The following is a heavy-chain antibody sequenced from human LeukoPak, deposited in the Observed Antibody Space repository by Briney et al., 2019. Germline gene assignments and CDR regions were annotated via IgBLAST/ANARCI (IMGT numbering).Heavy chain of an antibody. CDR1: GGSFSGYY. J-gene: IGHJ3*02. CDR2: INHSEST. D-gene: IGHD2-2*03. V-gene: IGHV4-34*01. CDR3: ARGWMEIRAFDI. Sequence: PPETLSLTCAVYGGSFSGYYWSWIRQPPGKGLEWIGEINHSESTNYNPSLKSRVTISVDTSKNQFSLKLSSVTAADTAVYYCARGWMEIRAFDIWGQGTMVTVSS.